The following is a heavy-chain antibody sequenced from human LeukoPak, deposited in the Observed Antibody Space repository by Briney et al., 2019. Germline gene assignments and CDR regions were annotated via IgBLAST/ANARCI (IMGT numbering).Heavy chain of an antibody. D-gene: IGHD5-18*01. CDR1: GGTFGSYT. V-gene: IGHV1-69*04. J-gene: IGHJ6*02. CDR2: IIPILGIA. CDR3: AREVIQLWPGSTDYYGMDV. Sequence: SVKVSCKAPGGTFGSYTISWVRQAPGQGLEWMGRIIPILGIANYAQKFQGRVTITADRSTSTAYMELSSLRSEDTAVYYCAREVIQLWPGSTDYYGMDVWGQGTTVTVSS.